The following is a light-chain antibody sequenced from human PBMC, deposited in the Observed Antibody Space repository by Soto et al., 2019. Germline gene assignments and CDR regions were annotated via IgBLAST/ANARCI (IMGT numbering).Light chain of an antibody. CDR3: SSYAGANSVV. CDR1: SSDVGGYNY. CDR2: EVS. J-gene: IGLJ2*01. Sequence: QSALTQPPSASGSPGQSVTISCTGMSSDVGGYNYVYWYQQHPGTAPKLMIYEVSKRPSGVPERFSGSKSGNTASLTVSGLQAEDEADYYCSSYAGANSVVFGGGTKVTVL. V-gene: IGLV2-8*01.